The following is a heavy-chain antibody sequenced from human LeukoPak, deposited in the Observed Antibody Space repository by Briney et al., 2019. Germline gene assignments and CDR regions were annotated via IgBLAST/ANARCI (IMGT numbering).Heavy chain of an antibody. J-gene: IGHJ4*02. CDR3: ARAGDADDEYYFDY. V-gene: IGHV4-59*01. D-gene: IGHD7-27*01. Sequence: SETLSLTCTVSGGSISSYYWSWIRQPPGKGLEWIGYIYYSGSTNYNPSLKSRVTISVDTSKNQFSLKLSSVTAADTAVYYCARAGDADDEYYFDYWGQGTLVTVSS. CDR2: IYYSGST. CDR1: GGSISSYY.